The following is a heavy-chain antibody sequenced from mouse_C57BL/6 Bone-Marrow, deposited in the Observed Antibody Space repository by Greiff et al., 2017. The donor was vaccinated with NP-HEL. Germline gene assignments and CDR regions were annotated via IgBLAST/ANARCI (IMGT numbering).Heavy chain of an antibody. CDR1: GFSLTSYG. J-gene: IGHJ3*01. CDR3: ARNPDDGYYGFAY. CDR2: IWSGGST. D-gene: IGHD2-3*01. V-gene: IGHV2-2*01. Sequence: QVQLKQSGPGLVQPSQSLSITCTVSGFSLTSYGVHWVRQSPGKGLEWLGVIWSGGSTDYNAAFISRLSISKYNSKSQVFFKMNSLQADDTAIYYCARNPDDGYYGFAYWGQGTLVTVSA.